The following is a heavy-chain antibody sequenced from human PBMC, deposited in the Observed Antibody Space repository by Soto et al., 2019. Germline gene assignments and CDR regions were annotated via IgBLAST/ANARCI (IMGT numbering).Heavy chain of an antibody. CDR3: AREAAHDNWYYHL. CDR2: VGDAGSAK. V-gene: IGHV3-33*08. J-gene: IGHJ2*01. Sequence: QVHLLESGGGVVQPGGSLRVSCEASGFTFRDHGMHWVRQAPGKGLEWVAVVGDAGSAKVYAASVKGRFTISRDNSRNTLPVQMDGLRVEDTAVYYCAREAAHDNWYYHLWGRGTSVIVSS. CDR1: GFTFRDHG.